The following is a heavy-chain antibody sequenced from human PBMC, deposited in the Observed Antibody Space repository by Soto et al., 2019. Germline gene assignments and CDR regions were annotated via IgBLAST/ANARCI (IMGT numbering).Heavy chain of an antibody. V-gene: IGHV3-23*01. CDR3: AKDLRLIAVAGLVFDY. CDR1: GFTFSSYA. J-gene: IGHJ4*02. D-gene: IGHD6-19*01. Sequence: GGSLRLSCAASGFTFSSYAMSWVRQAPGKGLEWVSAISGSGGSTYYADSVKGRFTISRDNSKNTLYLQMNSLRAEDTAVYYCAKDLRLIAVAGLVFDYWGQGTLVTVSS. CDR2: ISGSGGST.